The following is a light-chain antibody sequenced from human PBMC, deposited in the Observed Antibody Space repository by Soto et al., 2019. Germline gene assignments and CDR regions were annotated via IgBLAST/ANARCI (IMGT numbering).Light chain of an antibody. CDR3: QQYYVWPLT. Sequence: EIVMTQSPVTLSVSPGDRATLSCRASQSVNSNLAWYQQKPGQTPKLLIYVASTRATGIPARFSGSGSGTVFTLTISSLQSEDFAVYYCQQYYVWPLTFGGGTKVEFK. J-gene: IGKJ4*01. V-gene: IGKV3-15*01. CDR2: VAS. CDR1: QSVNSN.